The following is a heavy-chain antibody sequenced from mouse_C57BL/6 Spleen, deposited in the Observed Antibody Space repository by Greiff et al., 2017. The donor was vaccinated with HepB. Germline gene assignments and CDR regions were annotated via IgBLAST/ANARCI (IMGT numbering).Heavy chain of an antibody. CDR1: GYTFTDYE. D-gene: IGHD6-1*01. CDR2: IDPETGGT. V-gene: IGHV1-15*01. J-gene: IGHJ3*01. CDR3: TMGSGLTPFAY. Sequence: VQLQQSGAELVRPGASVTLSCKASGYTFTDYEMHWVKQTPVHGLEWIGAIDPETGGTAYNQKFKGKAILTADKSSSTAYMELRSLTSEDSAVDYCTMGSGLTPFAYWGQGTLVTVSA.